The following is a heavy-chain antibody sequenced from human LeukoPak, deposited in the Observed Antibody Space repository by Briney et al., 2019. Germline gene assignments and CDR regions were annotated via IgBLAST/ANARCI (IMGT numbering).Heavy chain of an antibody. J-gene: IGHJ3*02. CDR3: ARWGDPKYSINAFDI. V-gene: IGHV3-48*03. CDR1: GFTFSRYE. CDR2: NSSSGSTM. Sequence: GGSLRLSCAASGFTFSRYEMNWVRQAPGTGLEWVSYNSSSGSTMYYADSVKGRFTISRDDAKNSLYLQVNSLRAEDTAVYYCARWGDPKYSINAFDIWGQGTMVTVSS. D-gene: IGHD5-18*01.